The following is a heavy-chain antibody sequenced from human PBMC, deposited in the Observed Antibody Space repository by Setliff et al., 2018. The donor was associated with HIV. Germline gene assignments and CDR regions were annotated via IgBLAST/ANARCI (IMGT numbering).Heavy chain of an antibody. D-gene: IGHD3-22*01. V-gene: IGHV1-46*01. CDR3: ATPMFPNYHDNSVLID. CDR2: INPSGEST. J-gene: IGHJ1*01. CDR1: GYTFTSYG. Sequence: ASVKVSCKASGYTFTSYGSSWVRQAPGQGLEWMGIINPSGESTTYAQRFQGRVTMTTDRSTSTVYMELSSLRSEDTAVYYCATPMFPNYHDNSVLIDWGQGTPVTVSS.